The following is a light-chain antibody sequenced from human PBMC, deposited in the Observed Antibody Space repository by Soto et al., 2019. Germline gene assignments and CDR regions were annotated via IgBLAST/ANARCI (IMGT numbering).Light chain of an antibody. V-gene: IGLV2-14*01. CDR2: EVS. Sequence: QSVLTQPASVSGSPGQSITISCTGTSSDVGGYNYVSWYQQQAGKAPKLIIHEVSNRPSGVSNRFSGSKSGNTASLTISGLQAEDEADYYCDSYTSSRAYVFGIGNKLTVL. J-gene: IGLJ1*01. CDR1: SSDVGGYNY. CDR3: DSYTSSRAYV.